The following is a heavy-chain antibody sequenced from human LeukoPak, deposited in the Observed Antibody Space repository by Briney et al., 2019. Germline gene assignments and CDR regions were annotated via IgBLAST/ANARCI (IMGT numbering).Heavy chain of an antibody. J-gene: IGHJ5*02. CDR1: GGSISSYY. Sequence: PSETLSLTCTVSGGSISSYYWSWIRQPPGKGPEWIGYIYYSGSTNYNPSLKSRVTISVDTSKNQFSLKLSSVTAADTAVYYCARDQDIVATGWFDPWGQGTLVTVSS. CDR3: ARDQDIVATGWFDP. V-gene: IGHV4-59*01. D-gene: IGHD5-12*01. CDR2: IYYSGST.